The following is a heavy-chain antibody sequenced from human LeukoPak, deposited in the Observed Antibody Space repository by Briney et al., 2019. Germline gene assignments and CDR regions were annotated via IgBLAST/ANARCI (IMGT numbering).Heavy chain of an antibody. D-gene: IGHD6-19*01. Sequence: GASVKVSCKASGYTFTGYYMHWVRQAPGQGLEWMGWINPNSGGTNYAQKFQGRVTMTRDTSISTAYMELSRLRSDDTAVYYCARIRIAVAKLDAFDIWGQGTMVTVSS. V-gene: IGHV1-2*02. J-gene: IGHJ3*02. CDR1: GYTFTGYY. CDR3: ARIRIAVAKLDAFDI. CDR2: INPNSGGT.